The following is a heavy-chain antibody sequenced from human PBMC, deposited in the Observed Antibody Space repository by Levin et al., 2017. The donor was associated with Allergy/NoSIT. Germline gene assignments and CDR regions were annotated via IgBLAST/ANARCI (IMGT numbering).Heavy chain of an antibody. V-gene: IGHV3-7*01. CDR1: GFTFSTYW. D-gene: IGHD2-15*01. CDR2: IKFDGSEK. Sequence: GESLKISCAASGFTFSTYWMSWVRQAPGKGLEWVANIKFDGSEKEYVDSVKGRFTISRDNAKNSLYLQMSSLRAEDAAVYYCARDDRAYSYWGQGTLVTVSS. J-gene: IGHJ4*02. CDR3: ARDDRAYSY.